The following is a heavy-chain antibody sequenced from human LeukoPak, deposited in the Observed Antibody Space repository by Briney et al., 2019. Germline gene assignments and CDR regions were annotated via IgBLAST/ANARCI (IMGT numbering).Heavy chain of an antibody. CDR2: IRRDGSET. D-gene: IGHD1-26*01. CDR3: ARNFVGSDTSDFDS. Sequence: GSLRLSCAASGFTFSDYWMHWVRQAPGTGLVWVSRIRRDGSETNYEDSVKGRFTISRDNARNTLYLQMNSLRAEDTAIYYCARNFVGSDTSDFDSWGQGTLVTVSS. V-gene: IGHV3-74*01. J-gene: IGHJ4*02. CDR1: GFTFSDYW.